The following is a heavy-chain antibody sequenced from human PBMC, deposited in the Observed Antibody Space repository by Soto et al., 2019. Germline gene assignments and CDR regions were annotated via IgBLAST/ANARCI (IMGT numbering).Heavy chain of an antibody. J-gene: IGHJ4*02. CDR1: GFTFSSYG. CDR3: AKDIAAAGNDEY. CDR2: ISYDGSNK. V-gene: IGHV3-30*18. Sequence: GGSLRLSCAASGFTFSSYGMHWVRQAPGKGLEWVAVISYDGSNKYYADSVKGRFTISRDNSKNTLYLQMNSLRAEDTAVYYCAKDIAAAGNDEYWGQGTLVTVSS. D-gene: IGHD6-13*01.